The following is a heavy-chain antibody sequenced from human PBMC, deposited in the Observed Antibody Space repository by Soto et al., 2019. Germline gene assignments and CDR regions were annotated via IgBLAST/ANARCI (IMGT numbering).Heavy chain of an antibody. Sequence: SQTLSLTCAISGDSVSSNTAAWNWIRQSPSRGLEWLGRTYYRSKWYNGYAVSVKSRISINPDTSKNQFSLQLNSVTPEDTALYYCVRDVGFDFDYWGQGTLVTVSS. J-gene: IGHJ4*02. CDR1: GDSVSSNTAA. CDR2: TYYRSKWYN. V-gene: IGHV6-1*01. D-gene: IGHD1-26*01. CDR3: VRDVGFDFDY.